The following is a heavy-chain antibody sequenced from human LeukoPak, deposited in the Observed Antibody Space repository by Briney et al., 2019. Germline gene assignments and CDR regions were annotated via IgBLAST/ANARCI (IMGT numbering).Heavy chain of an antibody. V-gene: IGHV3-23*01. CDR3: AKGTRRTTSRHFDY. Sequence: GGSLRLSCAASGFTFSNAWMNWVRQAPGKGLEWVSAISGSGGSTYYADSVKGRFTISRDNSKNTLYLQMNSLRAEDTAVYYCAKGTRRTTSRHFDYWGQGTLVTVSS. CDR2: ISGSGGST. J-gene: IGHJ4*02. CDR1: GFTFSNAW. D-gene: IGHD4-17*01.